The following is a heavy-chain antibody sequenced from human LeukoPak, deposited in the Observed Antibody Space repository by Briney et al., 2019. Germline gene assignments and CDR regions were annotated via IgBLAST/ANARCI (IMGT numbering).Heavy chain of an antibody. CDR1: GGSINSYY. CDR2: INHSGST. V-gene: IGHV4-34*01. Sequence: SETLSLTCTVSGGSINSYYWSWIRQPPGKGLEWIGEINHSGSTNYNPSLKSRVTISVDTSKNQFSLKLSSVTAADTAVYYCAIATEGWFDPWGQGTLVTVSS. CDR3: AIATEGWFDP. J-gene: IGHJ5*02. D-gene: IGHD4-11*01.